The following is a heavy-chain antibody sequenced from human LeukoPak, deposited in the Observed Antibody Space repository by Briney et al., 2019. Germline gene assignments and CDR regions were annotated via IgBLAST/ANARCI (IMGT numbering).Heavy chain of an antibody. CDR3: AKGVGQWSFDL. V-gene: IGHV3-23*01. D-gene: IGHD3-16*01. CDR2: ISGSGDGT. Sequence: GGSLRLSCAASGFMFSTNDMSWVRQAPGKGLEWVSAISGSGDGTTYGDSVKGRFTISRDNSKNTLYLQMNSLRAEDTAVYYCAKGVGQWSFDLWGRAPLVTVSS. CDR1: GFMFSTND. J-gene: IGHJ2*01.